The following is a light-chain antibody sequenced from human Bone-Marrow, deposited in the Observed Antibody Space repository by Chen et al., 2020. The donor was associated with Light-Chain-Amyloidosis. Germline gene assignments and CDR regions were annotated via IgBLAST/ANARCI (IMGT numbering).Light chain of an antibody. CDR2: EGR. CDR1: NGYFGNYDL. J-gene: IGLJ1*01. CDR3: CSYAGISTHV. V-gene: IGLV2-23*01. Sequence: SALTQPAAGSGSPGQSITLSCTGGNGYFGNYDLVSWYQQHPGKAPKLIMYEGRKRPSGISNRCSGSRSGNTASLTISGLQAEDEADYYCCSYAGISTHVFGTGTKVTV.